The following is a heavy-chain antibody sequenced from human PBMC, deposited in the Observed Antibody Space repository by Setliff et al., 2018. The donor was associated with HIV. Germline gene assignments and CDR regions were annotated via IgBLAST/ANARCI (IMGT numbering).Heavy chain of an antibody. J-gene: IGHJ4*02. V-gene: IGHV1-18*01. CDR2: INCYSGDS. D-gene: IGHD1-26*01. CDR3: ARATYSGSPNPPQDY. Sequence: ASVKVSCKASGYSFFSYSITWVRQAPGQGPEWVGWINCYSGDSKFPEKLQGRITMTADTSTSTAYMELRNLTSDDTAMYYCARATYSGSPNPPQDYWGQGTLVTVSS. CDR1: GYSFFSYS.